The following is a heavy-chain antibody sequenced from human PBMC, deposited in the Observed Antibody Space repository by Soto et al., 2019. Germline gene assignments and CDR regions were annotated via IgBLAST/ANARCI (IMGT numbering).Heavy chain of an antibody. D-gene: IGHD3-10*01. CDR3: ARRHCYGAGNLGMDV. CDR2: IYGVDDK. J-gene: IGHJ6*02. V-gene: IGHV2-5*02. CDR1: GFSLTTSGVG. Sequence: QITLKESGPTLVKPTQTLTLTCTFSGFSLTTSGVGVGWIRQPPGKALEWLALIYGVDDKRYSPSLKSRLTXTXXXAXXQVVLTTTNMDPVDTATYYCARRHCYGAGNLGMDVWGQGTTVTVCS.